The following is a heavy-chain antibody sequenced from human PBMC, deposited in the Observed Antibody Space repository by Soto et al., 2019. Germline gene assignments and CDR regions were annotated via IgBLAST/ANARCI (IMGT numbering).Heavy chain of an antibody. CDR2: IVPNVGTV. J-gene: IGHJ4*02. CDR3: ARRDTSGFLRYFDN. V-gene: IGHV1-69*06. CDR1: GGTLSSFINYP. D-gene: IGHD3-3*01. Sequence: QMQLVQSGAEVKKPGSSVKVSCKASGGTLSSFINYPINWVRQAPGQGLEWMGGIVPNVGTVNYAHKFQGRVTITADKSTGTASIELRSLRSEDPALYYCARRDTSGFLRYFDNWGQGPLVTVSS.